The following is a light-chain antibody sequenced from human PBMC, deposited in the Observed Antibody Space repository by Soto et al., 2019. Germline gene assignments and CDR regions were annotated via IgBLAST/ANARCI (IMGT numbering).Light chain of an antibody. V-gene: IGLV4-69*01. CDR3: QTWGSGIHV. CDR2: LNSDGRH. CDR1: SGHSSYA. J-gene: IGLJ2*01. Sequence: QPVLTQSPSASASLGASVKLTCTLSSGHSSYAIAWHQQQPEKGPRYLMKLNSDGRHSKGDGIPDRFSGSSSGAERYLTIPSLQSEDEADYYCQTWGSGIHVFGGGTKVTVL.